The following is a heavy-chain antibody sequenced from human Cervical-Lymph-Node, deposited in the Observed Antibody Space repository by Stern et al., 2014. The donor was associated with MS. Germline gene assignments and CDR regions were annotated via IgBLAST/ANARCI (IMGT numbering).Heavy chain of an antibody. D-gene: IGHD6-13*01. Sequence: QVQLVQSGAEVKKPGASVKVSCKASGYTFTGYFMHWVRKAPGQGLEWMGRIHPHSGGTEYAQKFQGRATMSRDTSIRPASLELGRVRSDDKAVYYFARSAIEIAAPGHFDYGGQGTLVPFSA. V-gene: IGHV1-2*06. CDR3: ARSAIEIAAPGHFDY. CDR2: IHPHSGGT. CDR1: GYTFTGYF. J-gene: IGHJ4*02.